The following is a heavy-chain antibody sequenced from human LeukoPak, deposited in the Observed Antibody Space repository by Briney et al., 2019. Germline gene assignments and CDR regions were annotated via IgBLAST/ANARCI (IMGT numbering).Heavy chain of an antibody. Sequence: GGSLRLSCAASGFAFSSSAMSWVRQAPGKGLEWVSSISGSGDNTYYADSVKGRFTISRDNSRNTVYLQMNSLRAEDTAVYYCANDLGWVQLNLGRGQGTLVTVSS. CDR2: ISGSGDNT. CDR3: ANDLGWVQLNLG. CDR1: GFAFSSSA. D-gene: IGHD5-18*01. J-gene: IGHJ4*02. V-gene: IGHV3-23*01.